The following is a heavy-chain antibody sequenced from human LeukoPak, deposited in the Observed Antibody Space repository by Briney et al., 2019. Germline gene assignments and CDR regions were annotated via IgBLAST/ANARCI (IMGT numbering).Heavy chain of an antibody. V-gene: IGHV3-66*01. J-gene: IGHJ4*02. D-gene: IGHD1-1*01. CDR2: IYSGGSI. CDR3: ARELDDYLDY. Sequence: GGSQRLSCAASGFTVSSNYMSWVRQAPGKGLEWVSVIYSGGSIYYADSVKGRFTISRDKSKNTLYLQMNSLRAEDTAVYYCARELDDYLDYWGQGTLVTVSS. CDR1: GFTVSSNY.